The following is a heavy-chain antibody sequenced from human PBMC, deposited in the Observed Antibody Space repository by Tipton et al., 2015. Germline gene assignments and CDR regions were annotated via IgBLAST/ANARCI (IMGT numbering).Heavy chain of an antibody. D-gene: IGHD3-10*01. CDR1: GGSINNNY. CDR3: ARHKDSGTYPLDY. Sequence: TLSLICTVSGGSINNNYWSWIRQPPGKGLEYMGYVFHNGDSNYNPSLKSRVSMSVDTSKNQISLKLTSATAADTAIYYCARHKDSGTYPLDYWGQGTLVTVSS. J-gene: IGHJ4*02. V-gene: IGHV4-59*01. CDR2: VFHNGDS.